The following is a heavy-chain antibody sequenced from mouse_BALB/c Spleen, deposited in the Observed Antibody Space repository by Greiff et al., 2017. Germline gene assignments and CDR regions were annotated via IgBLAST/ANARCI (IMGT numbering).Heavy chain of an antibody. CDR2: IYPGDGDT. CDR1: GYTFTSYW. CDR3: ARSPYGYDYFDY. J-gene: IGHJ2*01. V-gene: IGHV1-87*01. Sequence: QVHVKQSGAELARPGASVKLSCKASGYTFTSYWMQWVKQRPGQGLEWIGAIYPGDGDTRYTQKFKGKATLTADKSSSTAYMQLSSLASEDSEVYYCARSPYGYDYFDYWGQGTTLTVSS. D-gene: IGHD2-2*01.